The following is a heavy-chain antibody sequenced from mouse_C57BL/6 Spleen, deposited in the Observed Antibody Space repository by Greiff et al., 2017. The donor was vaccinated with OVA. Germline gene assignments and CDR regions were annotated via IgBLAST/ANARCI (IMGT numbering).Heavy chain of an antibody. CDR2: IYPGDGDT. D-gene: IGHD2-5*01. CDR3: ARETCYSNDRAMDY. V-gene: IGHV1-82*01. J-gene: IGHJ4*01. CDR1: GYAFSSSW. Sequence: VQRVESGPELVKPGASVKISCKASGYAFSSSWMNWVKQRPGKGLEWLGRIYPGDGDTNYNGKFKGKATLTADKSSSTAYMQLSSLTSEDSAVYVCARETCYSNDRAMDYWGQGTSVTVSS.